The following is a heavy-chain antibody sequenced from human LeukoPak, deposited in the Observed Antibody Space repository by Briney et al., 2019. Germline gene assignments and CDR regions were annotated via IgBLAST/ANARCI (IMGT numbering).Heavy chain of an antibody. CDR3: ARDRGGYSYASYYYYMDV. J-gene: IGHJ6*03. CDR2: IYYSGST. CDR1: GGSISSYY. Sequence: RASETLSLTCTVSGGSISSYYWSWIRQRPGKGLEWIGYIYYSGSTNYNPSLKSRVTISVDTSKNQFSLKLSSVTAADTAVYYCARDRGGYSYASYYYYMDVWGKGTTVTVSS. D-gene: IGHD5-18*01. V-gene: IGHV4-59*01.